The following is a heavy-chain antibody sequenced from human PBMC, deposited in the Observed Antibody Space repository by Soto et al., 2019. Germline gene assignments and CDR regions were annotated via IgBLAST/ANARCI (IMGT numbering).Heavy chain of an antibody. CDR3: ARESSGWYAPPIDY. CDR1: GGSISSYY. J-gene: IGHJ4*02. Sequence: SETLSLTCTVSGGSISSYYWSWIRQPAGKGLEWIGRIYTSGSTNYNPSLKSRVTMSVDTSKNQFSLKPSSATAADTAVYYCARESSGWYAPPIDYWGQGTLVTVSS. D-gene: IGHD6-19*01. CDR2: IYTSGST. V-gene: IGHV4-4*07.